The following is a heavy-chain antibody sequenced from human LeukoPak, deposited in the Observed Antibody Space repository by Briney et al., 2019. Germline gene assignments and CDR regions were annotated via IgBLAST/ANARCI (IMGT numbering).Heavy chain of an antibody. Sequence: GASVKVSCKASGGTFSRYAISWVRQAPGQGLEWMGGIIPIFGTANYAQKFQGRVTITTDESTSTAYMELSSLRSEDTAVYYCAGGLWYSSSTRGGTYFDYWGQGTLVTVSS. CDR1: GGTFSRYA. CDR3: AGGLWYSSSTRGGTYFDY. CDR2: IIPIFGTA. V-gene: IGHV1-69*05. D-gene: IGHD6-6*01. J-gene: IGHJ4*02.